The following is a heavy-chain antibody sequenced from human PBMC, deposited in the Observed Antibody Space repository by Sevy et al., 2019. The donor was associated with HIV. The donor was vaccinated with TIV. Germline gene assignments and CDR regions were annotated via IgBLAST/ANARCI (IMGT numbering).Heavy chain of an antibody. V-gene: IGHV3-23*01. CDR1: GFIFSDYY. Sequence: GGSLRLSCSGSGFIFSDYYMSWIRQAPGRGLEWVSYISGSGGSTYYADSVKGRFTISRDNSKNTLYLQMNSLRAEDTAVYYCAKHIWYSSGWYGPFDYWGQGTLVTVSS. CDR2: ISGSGGST. D-gene: IGHD6-19*01. CDR3: AKHIWYSSGWYGPFDY. J-gene: IGHJ4*02.